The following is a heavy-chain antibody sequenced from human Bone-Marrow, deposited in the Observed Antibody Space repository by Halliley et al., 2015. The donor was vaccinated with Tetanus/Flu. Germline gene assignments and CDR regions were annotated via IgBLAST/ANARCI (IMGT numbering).Heavy chain of an antibody. D-gene: IGHD4-17*01. CDR2: ISTDGRST. CDR1: GFTFTYA. V-gene: IGHV3-64D*09. Sequence: SLRLSCSASGFTFTYAMYWVRQAPGKGLEFVSAISTDGRSTYYADSVKGRFTIPRDNSKNTLYLQMNSLRLENTAAYYCVKDDSGEFNWFAPWGQGALVPVSS. J-gene: IGHJ5*02. CDR3: VKDDSGEFNWFAP.